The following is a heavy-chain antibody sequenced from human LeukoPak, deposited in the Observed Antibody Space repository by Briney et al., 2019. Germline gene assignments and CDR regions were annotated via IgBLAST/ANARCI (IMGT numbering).Heavy chain of an antibody. D-gene: IGHD6-19*01. J-gene: IGHJ4*02. CDR3: ARIVGSSGWLAPFDY. V-gene: IGHV1-69*04. Sequence: SVKVSCKASGGTFSSYAISWVRQAPGQGLEWMGRIIPILGIANYAQKFQGRVTITADKSTSTAYMELSSLRSEDTAVYYCARIVGSSGWLAPFDYWGQGTLVTVSS. CDR2: IIPILGIA. CDR1: GGTFSSYA.